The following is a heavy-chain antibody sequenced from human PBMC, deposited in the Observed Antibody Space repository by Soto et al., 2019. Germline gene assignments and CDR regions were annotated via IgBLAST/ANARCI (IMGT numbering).Heavy chain of an antibody. Sequence: ASVKVSCKASGYTFTGYYMHWVRQAPGQGLEWMGWINPNSGGTNYAQKFQGRVTMTRDTSISTAYMELSRLRSDDTAVYYCAVAAAAIMYFDYWGQGTLVTVSS. CDR3: AVAAAAIMYFDY. CDR2: INPNSGGT. V-gene: IGHV1-2*02. CDR1: GYTFTGYY. J-gene: IGHJ4*02. D-gene: IGHD6-13*01.